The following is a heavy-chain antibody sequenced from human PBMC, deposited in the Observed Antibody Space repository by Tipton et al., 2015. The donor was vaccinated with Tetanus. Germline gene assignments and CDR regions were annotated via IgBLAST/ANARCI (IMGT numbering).Heavy chain of an antibody. CDR3: ARGFYTVTTSRDWYFDL. Sequence: SGFTFSSYAMHWVRQAPGKGLEWVAVISYDGSNKYYADSVKGRFTISTDNSKNTLYLQMNSLRAEDTAVYYCARGFYTVTTSRDWYFDLWGRGTLVTVSS. J-gene: IGHJ2*01. V-gene: IGHV3-30-3*01. D-gene: IGHD4-17*01. CDR2: ISYDGSNK. CDR1: GFTFSSYA.